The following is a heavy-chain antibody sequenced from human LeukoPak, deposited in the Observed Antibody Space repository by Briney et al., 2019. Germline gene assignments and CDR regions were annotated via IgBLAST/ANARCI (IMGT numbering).Heavy chain of an antibody. D-gene: IGHD5-12*01. J-gene: IGHJ4*02. CDR1: GGSFSSYY. CDR3: TRHADIVATKDFDY. V-gene: IGHV4-59*10. Sequence: SETLSLTCAVYGGSFSSYYWSWIRQPAGKGLEWIGRIYTSGSTNYNPSLKSRVTMSVDTSKNQFSLKLSSVTAADTAVYYCTRHADIVATKDFDYWGQGTLVTVSS. CDR2: IYTSGST.